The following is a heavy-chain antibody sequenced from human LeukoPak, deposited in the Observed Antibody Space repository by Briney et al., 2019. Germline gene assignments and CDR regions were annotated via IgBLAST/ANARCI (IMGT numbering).Heavy chain of an antibody. J-gene: IGHJ5*02. CDR2: INHSGST. V-gene: IGHV4-34*01. Sequence: SETLTLTCAVYGGSFSGYYWSWIRQPPGKGLEWIGEINHSGSTNYNPSLKSRVTISVDTSKNQFSLKLSSVTAADTAVYYCARLGGGYNFWEPSNWFDPWGQGTLVTVSS. D-gene: IGHD5-24*01. CDR1: GGSFSGYY. CDR3: ARLGGGYNFWEPSNWFDP.